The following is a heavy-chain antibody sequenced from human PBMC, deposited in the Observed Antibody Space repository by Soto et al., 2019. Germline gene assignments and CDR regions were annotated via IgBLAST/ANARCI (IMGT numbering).Heavy chain of an antibody. J-gene: IGHJ4*02. Sequence: LRLSCAASGFTFIIYAMSWVRQAPGKGLEGVANIKQDGSEKYYVDSVKGRFTISRDNAKNSLYLQMNSLRAEDTAVYYCASLSDEYSRSLGYWGQGTLVTVSS. CDR2: IKQDGSEK. CDR3: ASLSDEYSRSLGY. CDR1: GFTFIIYA. V-gene: IGHV3-7*01. D-gene: IGHD6-6*01.